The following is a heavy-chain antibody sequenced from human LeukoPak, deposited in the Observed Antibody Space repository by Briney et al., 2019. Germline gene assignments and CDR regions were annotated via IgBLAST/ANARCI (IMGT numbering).Heavy chain of an antibody. J-gene: IGHJ4*02. CDR2: IIPIFGTA. CDR3: AADHYDFWSGYYRVENYFDY. Sequence: ASVKVSCKXSGGTFSSYAISWVRQAPRQGLEWMGRIIPIFGTANYAQKFQGRVTITADESTSTAYMELSSLRSEDTAVYYCAADHYDFWSGYYRVENYFDYWGQGTLVTVSS. V-gene: IGHV1-69*13. CDR1: GGTFSSYA. D-gene: IGHD3-3*01.